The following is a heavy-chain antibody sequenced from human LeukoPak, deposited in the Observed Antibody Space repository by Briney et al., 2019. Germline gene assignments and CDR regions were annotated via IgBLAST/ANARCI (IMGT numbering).Heavy chain of an antibody. Sequence: GASVKVSCKASGYTFTDYFIHWVRQAPGQGLEWMGWIRPNSGDTHYAQRFQGRVTMTRDTSVSTAHMEPSSLRSDDTAIYYCARNYGHNSKYFDFWGQGTLVTASS. CDR2: IRPNSGDT. V-gene: IGHV1-2*02. CDR3: ARNYGHNSKYFDF. CDR1: GYTFTDYF. J-gene: IGHJ4*02. D-gene: IGHD4-17*01.